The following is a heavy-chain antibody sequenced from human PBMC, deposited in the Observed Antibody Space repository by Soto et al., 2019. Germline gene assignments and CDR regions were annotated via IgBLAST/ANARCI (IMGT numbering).Heavy chain of an antibody. CDR1: GFTFSSYG. D-gene: IGHD1-1*01. CDR3: ARTTGLIWFDP. J-gene: IGHJ5*02. V-gene: IGHV3-33*01. Sequence: QVQLVESGGGVVQPGRSLRLSCAASGFTFSSYGMHWVRQAPGKGLEWVAVIWYDGSNKHYADSVKGRFTSSRDNSKNTLYLQMNSLRAEDTAVYYCARTTGLIWFDPWGQGTLVTVS. CDR2: IWYDGSNK.